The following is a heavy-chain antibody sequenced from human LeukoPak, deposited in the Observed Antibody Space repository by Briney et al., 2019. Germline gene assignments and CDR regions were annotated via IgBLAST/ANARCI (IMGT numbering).Heavy chain of an antibody. J-gene: IGHJ5*02. CDR3: ARRKDYDFWSGSRNWFDP. D-gene: IGHD3-3*01. CDR2: IYYSGST. Sequence: SETLSLTCTVSGGSISSYYWSWIRQPPGKGLEWIGYIYYSGSTNYNPSLKSRVTISVDTSKNQFSLKLSSVTAADTAVYYCARRKDYDFWSGSRNWFDPWGQGTLVTVSS. CDR1: GGSISSYY. V-gene: IGHV4-59*01.